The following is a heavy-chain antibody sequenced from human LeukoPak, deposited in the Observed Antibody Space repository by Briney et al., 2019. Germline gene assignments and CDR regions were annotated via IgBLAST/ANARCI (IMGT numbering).Heavy chain of an antibody. CDR1: RGSVSSGSYY. J-gene: IGHJ6*04. Sequence: LSEALSLTCTVSRGSVSSGSYYWSWIRQPPGKGLGWIGYVYYGGSTNYNPSLKSRVTISVDTSKNQFSLKLSSVTAADTAVYYCARGTNRGSGSYYYYGMDVWGKGTTVTVSS. D-gene: IGHD3-10*01. CDR3: ARGTNRGSGSYYYYGMDV. CDR2: VYYGGST. V-gene: IGHV4-61*01.